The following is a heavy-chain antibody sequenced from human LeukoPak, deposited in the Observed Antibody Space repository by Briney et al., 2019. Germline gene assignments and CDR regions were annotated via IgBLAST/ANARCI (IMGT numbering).Heavy chain of an antibody. CDR1: GFTFSSYA. CDR3: AKDTWIAALDY. J-gene: IGHJ4*02. Sequence: PGRSLRLSCAASGFTFSSYAMHWVRQAPGKGLEWVAVISYDGSNKYHADSVKGRFTISRDNSKNTLYLQMNSLRAEDTAVYYCAKDTWIAALDYWGQGTLVTVSS. V-gene: IGHV3-30*18. CDR2: ISYDGSNK. D-gene: IGHD6-13*01.